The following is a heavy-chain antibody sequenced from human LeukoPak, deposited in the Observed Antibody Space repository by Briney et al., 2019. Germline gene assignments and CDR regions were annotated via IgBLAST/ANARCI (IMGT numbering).Heavy chain of an antibody. D-gene: IGHD3-3*01. CDR3: ARDRSGYANDAFGF. V-gene: IGHV3-30*04. Sequence: HSGGSLRLSCAASGFTFSDYAMHWVRQAPGKGLEWVAVLSYGGTNKYYADSVKGRFTISRDNSKNTMFLQMNSLRAEDTAVYHCARDRSGYANDAFGFWGQGTMVTVSS. CDR1: GFTFSDYA. J-gene: IGHJ3*01. CDR2: LSYGGTNK.